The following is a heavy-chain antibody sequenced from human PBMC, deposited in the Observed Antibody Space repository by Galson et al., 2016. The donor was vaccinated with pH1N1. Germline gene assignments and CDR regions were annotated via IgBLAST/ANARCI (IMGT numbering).Heavy chain of an antibody. V-gene: IGHV3-7*01. Sequence: SLRLSCAASGFSFSSYWMSWVRQAPGKGLEWVANIKQDGSEIHYMDSVMGRFTISRDNAKSSVYLQMNSLRAEDTAVYYCTRKIGADWGQGTLLTVSS. CDR1: GFSFSSYW. CDR3: TRKIGAD. J-gene: IGHJ4*02. CDR2: IKQDGSEI. D-gene: IGHD3-22*01.